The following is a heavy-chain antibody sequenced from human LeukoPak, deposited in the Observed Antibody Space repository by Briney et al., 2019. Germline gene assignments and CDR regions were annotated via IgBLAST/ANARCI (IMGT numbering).Heavy chain of an antibody. CDR1: GFTFSNKA. Sequence: GGSLRLSCVVSGFTFSNKAMHWVRQAPGKGLEWVAVISYDGSSKYYADSVKGRFTISRDNSKNTLYLQMNSLRAEDTAVFYCARQYTYGFDYWGLGTLVTVSS. D-gene: IGHD5-18*01. J-gene: IGHJ4*02. CDR2: ISYDGSSK. CDR3: ARQYTYGFDY. V-gene: IGHV3-30*03.